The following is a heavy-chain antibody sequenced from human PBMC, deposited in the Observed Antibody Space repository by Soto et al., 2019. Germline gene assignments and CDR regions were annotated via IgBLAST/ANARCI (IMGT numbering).Heavy chain of an antibody. CDR1: GGSVSSGSYY. V-gene: IGHV4-61*01. Sequence: SETLSLTCTVSGGSVSSGSYYWSWIRQPPGKGLEWIGYIYYSGSTNYNPSLKSRVTISVDTSKNQFSLKLSSVTAADTAGYYCAREVMVRGVIIMTRYYYYGMDVWGQGTTVTVSS. D-gene: IGHD3-10*01. CDR3: AREVMVRGVIIMTRYYYYGMDV. J-gene: IGHJ6*02. CDR2: IYYSGST.